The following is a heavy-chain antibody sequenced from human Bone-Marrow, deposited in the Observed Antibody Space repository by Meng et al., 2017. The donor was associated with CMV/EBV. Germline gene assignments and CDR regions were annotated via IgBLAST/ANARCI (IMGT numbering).Heavy chain of an antibody. CDR3: AAPHNCGGDCYSSHPLGMDV. J-gene: IGHJ6*02. V-gene: IGHV1-8*01. D-gene: IGHD2-21*01. CDR2: MNPNSGNT. Sequence: ASVKVSCKASGYTFTSYDINWVRQATGQGLEWMGWMNPNSGNTGYAQKFQGRVTMTRNTSISTAYMELSSLRSEDTAVYYCAAPHNCGGDCYSSHPLGMDVWGQGTTVTGSS. CDR1: GYTFTSYD.